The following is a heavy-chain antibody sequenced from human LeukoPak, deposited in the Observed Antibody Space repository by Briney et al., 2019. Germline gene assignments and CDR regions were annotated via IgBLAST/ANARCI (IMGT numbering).Heavy chain of an antibody. J-gene: IGHJ4*02. V-gene: IGHV4-39*07. Sequence: SETLSLTCTVSGGSISSSSDYWGWIRQAPGKGLEWIGSIYYHENTYYNSPLKSRVTISVDTSKNQFSLKLSSVTAADTAVYYCASCRGCSSTSCETSPFDYWGQGTLVTVSS. CDR3: ASCRGCSSTSCETSPFDY. D-gene: IGHD2-2*01. CDR2: IYYHENT. CDR1: GGSISSSSDY.